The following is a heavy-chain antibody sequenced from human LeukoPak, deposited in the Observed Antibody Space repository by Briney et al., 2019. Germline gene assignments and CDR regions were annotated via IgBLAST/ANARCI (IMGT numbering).Heavy chain of an antibody. V-gene: IGHV3-23*01. CDR2: ISGSGGST. Sequence: GGTLRLSCAASGFTFSSYGMSWVRQAPGKGLEWVSAISGSGGSTYYADSVKGRFTISRDNSKNTLYLQMNSLRGEDTAVYYCAKERRFVWSHWFDPWGQGTLVTVSS. J-gene: IGHJ5*02. D-gene: IGHD2-8*01. CDR1: GFTFSSYG. CDR3: AKERRFVWSHWFDP.